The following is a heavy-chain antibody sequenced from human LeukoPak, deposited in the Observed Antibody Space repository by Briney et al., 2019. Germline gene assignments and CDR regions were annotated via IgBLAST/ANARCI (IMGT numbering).Heavy chain of an antibody. J-gene: IGHJ4*02. CDR2: ISGSGGST. CDR1: GFTFSSYA. Sequence: GGSLGLSCAASGFTFSSYAMSWVRQAPGKGLEWVSAISGSGGSTYYADSVKGRFTISRDNSENTLYLQMNSLRAEDTAVYYCAKEGDHDYGDYGGRGYFDYWGQGTLVTVSS. D-gene: IGHD4-17*01. CDR3: AKEGDHDYGDYGGRGYFDY. V-gene: IGHV3-23*01.